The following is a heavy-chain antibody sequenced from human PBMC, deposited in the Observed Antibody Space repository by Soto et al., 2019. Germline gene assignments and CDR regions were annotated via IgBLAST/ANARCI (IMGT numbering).Heavy chain of an antibody. CDR2: VFDSGKT. D-gene: IGHD3-3*01. CDR1: GVSITTGCYA. CDR3: ARGSGYYRNFDS. J-gene: IGHJ4*02. V-gene: IGHV4-31*02. Sequence: QVQLQESGPGLVKPSQTLSLTCSVYGVSITTGCYACTWIRHQPGTALQWIGYVFDSGKTYYKPSLKVRLTLSVDTAKNLVSLELSSVTAEDTAVYFCARGSGYYRNFDSWGQGTLVYVSA.